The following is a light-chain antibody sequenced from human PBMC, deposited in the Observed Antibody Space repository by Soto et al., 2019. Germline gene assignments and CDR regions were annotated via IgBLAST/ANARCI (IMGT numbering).Light chain of an antibody. CDR3: AAWDDDLNDQV. V-gene: IGLV1-44*01. CDR1: SSNIGSNT. Sequence: QSVLTQPPSACGTPGQRGTISCSGTSSNIGSNTVNWYQQLPGTAPKLLIYRNNQRPSEVPDRFAGSKSGTSATLAISGLQSEDESEYYCAAWDDDLNDQVFGGGIEVTVL. J-gene: IGLJ3*02. CDR2: RNN.